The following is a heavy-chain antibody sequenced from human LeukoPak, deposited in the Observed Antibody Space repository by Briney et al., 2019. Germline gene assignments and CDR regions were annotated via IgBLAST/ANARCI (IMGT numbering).Heavy chain of an antibody. CDR1: GGSVSSGSYY. CDR2: IYYSGST. J-gene: IGHJ3*02. Sequence: SETLSLTCTVSGGSVSSGSYYWSWIRQPPGKGLEWIGYIYYSGSTNYNPSLKSRVTISVDTSKNQFSLKLSSVTAADTAVYYCARDSIAAAGTDDAFDIWGQGTMDTVSS. V-gene: IGHV4-61*01. CDR3: ARDSIAAAGTDDAFDI. D-gene: IGHD6-13*01.